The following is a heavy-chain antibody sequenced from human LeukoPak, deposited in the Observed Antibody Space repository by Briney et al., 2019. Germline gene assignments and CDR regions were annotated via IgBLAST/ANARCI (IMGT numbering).Heavy chain of an antibody. Sequence: SQTLSLTCAISGDSVSSNSAAWNWIRQSPSRGLEWLGRTYYRSKWYNDYAVSVKSRITINPDTSKNQFSLQLNSVTPEDTAVYYCARDVDPYYDSSGHTSPFDYWGQGTLVTVSS. CDR2: TYYRSKWYN. V-gene: IGHV6-1*01. D-gene: IGHD3-22*01. CDR3: ARDVDPYYDSSGHTSPFDY. J-gene: IGHJ4*02. CDR1: GDSVSSNSAA.